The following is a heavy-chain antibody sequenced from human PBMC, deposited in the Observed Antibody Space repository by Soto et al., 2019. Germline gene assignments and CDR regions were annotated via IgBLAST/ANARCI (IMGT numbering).Heavy chain of an antibody. V-gene: IGHV3-23*01. Sequence: GGSLRLSCAASGFTFSSYAMSWVRQAPGKGLEWVSAISGSGGSTYYADSVKGRFTISRDNPKNTLYLQMNSLRAEDTAVYYCTKSGFDYDSSGVYYWGQATLVTVSS. D-gene: IGHD3-22*01. CDR3: TKSGFDYDSSGVYY. CDR2: ISGSGGST. CDR1: GFTFSSYA. J-gene: IGHJ4*02.